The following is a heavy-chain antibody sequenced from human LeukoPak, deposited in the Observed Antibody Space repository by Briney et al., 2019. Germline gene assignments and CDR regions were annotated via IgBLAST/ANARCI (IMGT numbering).Heavy chain of an antibody. CDR2: ISSSGSTI. J-gene: IGHJ6*02. D-gene: IGHD2-15*01. V-gene: IGHV3-11*01. Sequence: GGSLRLSCAVSGFTFSDYYMSWIRQAPGKGLEWVSCISSSGSTIYYADSVKGRFTISRDNAKNSLYLQMNSLRAEDTAVYYCARVGCSGGSCYSGYYYYGMDVWGQGTTVTVSS. CDR1: GFTFSDYY. CDR3: ARVGCSGGSCYSGYYYYGMDV.